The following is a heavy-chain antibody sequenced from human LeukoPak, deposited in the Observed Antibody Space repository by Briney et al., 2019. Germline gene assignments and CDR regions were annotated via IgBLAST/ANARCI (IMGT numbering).Heavy chain of an antibody. Sequence: SETLSLTCTVSGGSISSYYWSWIRQPPGKGLEWIGYIYYSGSTNYNPSLKSRVTISVDTSKNQFSLKLSSVTAADTAVYYCARSRYYDSSGYYWSPPNWFDPWGQGTLVTASS. V-gene: IGHV4-59*01. CDR3: ARSRYYDSSGYYWSPPNWFDP. CDR1: GGSISSYY. CDR2: IYYSGST. J-gene: IGHJ5*02. D-gene: IGHD3-22*01.